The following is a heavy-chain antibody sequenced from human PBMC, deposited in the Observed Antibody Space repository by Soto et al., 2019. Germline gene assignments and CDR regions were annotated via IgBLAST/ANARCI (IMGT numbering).Heavy chain of an antibody. CDR2: IYPGDSDT. V-gene: IGHV5-51*01. J-gene: IGHJ6*02. CDR1: GYSFTSYW. Sequence: SLKISCKGSGYSFTSYWIGWVRQMPGKGLEWMGIIYPGDSDTRYSPSFQGQVTISADKSISTAYLQWSSLKASDTAMYYCARNTAMVTGYYYYYYGMDVWGQGTTVTVSS. CDR3: ARNTAMVTGYYYYYYGMDV. D-gene: IGHD5-18*01.